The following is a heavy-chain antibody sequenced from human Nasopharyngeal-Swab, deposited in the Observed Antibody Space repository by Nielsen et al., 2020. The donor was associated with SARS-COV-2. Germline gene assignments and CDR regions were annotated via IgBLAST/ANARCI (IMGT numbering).Heavy chain of an antibody. Sequence: ETLSLTCAASGLTFSSYDMHWVRQTPGKGLEWVSTIDTAGDTYYPGSVKGRFTISREKAKNSLYLQMNSLRVGDTAVYYCAGGQPGTTGTTYGMDVWGQGTTVTVSS. V-gene: IGHV3-13*01. J-gene: IGHJ6*02. CDR3: AGGQPGTTGTTYGMDV. D-gene: IGHD1-1*01. CDR1: GLTFSSYD. CDR2: IDTAGDT.